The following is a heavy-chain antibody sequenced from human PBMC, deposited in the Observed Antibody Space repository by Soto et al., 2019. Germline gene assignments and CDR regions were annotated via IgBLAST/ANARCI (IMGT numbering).Heavy chain of an antibody. CDR2: ISGSGGST. V-gene: IGHV3-23*01. D-gene: IGHD3-10*01. CDR1: GFTFSSYA. J-gene: IGHJ6*02. Sequence: GGSLRLSCAASGFTFSSYAMSWVRQAPGKGLEWVSAISGSGGSTYYADSVKGRFTISRDNSKNTLNLKRNSLRAEDTAVYYCAKADFYYGSGSYYSDYYYYGMDVWGQGTTVTVSS. CDR3: AKADFYYGSGSYYSDYYYYGMDV.